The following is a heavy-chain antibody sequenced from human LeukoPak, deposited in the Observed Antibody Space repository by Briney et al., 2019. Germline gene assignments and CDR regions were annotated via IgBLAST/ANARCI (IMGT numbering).Heavy chain of an antibody. D-gene: IGHD3-16*01. CDR1: GYSFTTYW. J-gene: IGHJ4*02. CDR2: VSSGASDT. CDR3: ARGGWGYSFDY. Sequence: GESLKISCRGFGYSFTTYWIGWLRQMPGKGLEWMGTVSSGASDTIYSPSFQGQVSISADRSINTAYLQWSSLKASDTAMYFCARGGWGYSFDYWGQGTLVTVSS. V-gene: IGHV5-51*01.